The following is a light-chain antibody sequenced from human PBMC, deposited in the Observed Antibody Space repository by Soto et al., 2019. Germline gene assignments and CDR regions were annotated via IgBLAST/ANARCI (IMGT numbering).Light chain of an antibody. J-gene: IGKJ3*01. CDR3: QQSYSIPFT. V-gene: IGKV1-39*01. Sequence: DIQLTQSPSFLSASVGDRVTITWRASERTSSYFNWYQQKPGKAPKLLIYAASTLDSGVPSRFSGSGSGTDFTLTISSLQPEDSATYYCQQSYSIPFTFGPGTKVDI. CDR1: ERTSSY. CDR2: AAS.